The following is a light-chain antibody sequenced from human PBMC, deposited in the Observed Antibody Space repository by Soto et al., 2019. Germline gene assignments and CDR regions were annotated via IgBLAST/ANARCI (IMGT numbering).Light chain of an antibody. CDR1: SGDVGAYDY. CDR2: EVS. V-gene: IGLV2-14*01. Sequence: QSVLTQPASVSGSPGQSIAISCTGTSGDVGAYDYVSWYQHHPDKAPKLMIYEVSNRPSGVSDRFSGSKSVYTATLTISGLQAEDEADYYCASHTTSDTRVFGTGTKLT. CDR3: ASHTTSDTRV. J-gene: IGLJ1*01.